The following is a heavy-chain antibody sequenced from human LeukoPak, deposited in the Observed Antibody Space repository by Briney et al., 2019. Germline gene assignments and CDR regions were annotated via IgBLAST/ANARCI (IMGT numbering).Heavy chain of an antibody. Sequence: HSGGSLRLPCAASGFTFSSYGMHWVRQAPGKGLEWVAVISYDGTNKYYADSVKGRFTISRDNSKNTLYLQMNSLRAEDTAVYYCAKDRGYNSGRGPIDYWGQGTLVTVSS. CDR1: GFTFSSYG. CDR2: ISYDGTNK. J-gene: IGHJ4*02. CDR3: AKDRGYNSGRGPIDY. D-gene: IGHD6-19*01. V-gene: IGHV3-30*18.